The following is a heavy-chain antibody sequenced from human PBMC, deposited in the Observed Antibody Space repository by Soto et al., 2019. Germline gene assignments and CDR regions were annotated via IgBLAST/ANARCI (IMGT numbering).Heavy chain of an antibody. CDR3: ARGSYGGWYPDY. CDR1: GFTFSSYG. Sequence: QVQLVESGGGVVQPGRSLRLSCAASGFTFSSYGMHWVRQAPGKGLEWVAVIWYDGSNKYYADSVKGRFTISRDNSKNTLYLQMNSLRAEDTAVYYCARGSYGGWYPDYWGQGTLVTVSS. V-gene: IGHV3-33*01. J-gene: IGHJ4*02. CDR2: IWYDGSNK. D-gene: IGHD6-19*01.